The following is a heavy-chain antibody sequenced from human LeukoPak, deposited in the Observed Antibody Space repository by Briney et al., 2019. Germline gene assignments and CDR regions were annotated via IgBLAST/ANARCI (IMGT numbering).Heavy chain of an antibody. CDR1: GGSISSGGYY. CDR3: ARHMPLVGIIMVRGVSYGMDV. D-gene: IGHD3-10*01. J-gene: IGHJ6*02. V-gene: IGHV4-30-2*01. CDR2: IYHSGST. Sequence: PSETLSLTCTVSGGSISSGGYYWSWIRQPPGKGLEWIGYIYHSGSTYYNPSLKSRVTISVDTSKNHFSLKLSSVTAADTAVYYCARHMPLVGIIMVRGVSYGMDVWGLGTTVTVSS.